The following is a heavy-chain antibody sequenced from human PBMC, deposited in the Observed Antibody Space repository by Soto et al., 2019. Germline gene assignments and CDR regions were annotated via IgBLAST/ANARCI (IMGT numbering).Heavy chain of an antibody. Sequence: SVKVSCKASGGTFSNYAINWVRQAPGQGLEWIGGIIPIFGAPNYAPKFQGRVTIAADESTNTAYMDLSSLRSEDTAVYYCARGVLRFRDWTPNDFWGQGTLVTVSS. D-gene: IGHD3-3*01. V-gene: IGHV1-69*13. CDR1: GGTFSNYA. CDR2: IIPIFGAP. J-gene: IGHJ4*02. CDR3: ARGVLRFRDWTPNDF.